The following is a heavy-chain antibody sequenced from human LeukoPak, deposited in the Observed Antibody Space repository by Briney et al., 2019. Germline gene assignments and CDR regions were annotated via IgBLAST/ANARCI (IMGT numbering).Heavy chain of an antibody. CDR3: TTEVGVIVNY. Sequence: PGGSLRLSCAASAITFSTYAMSWVRQAPGKGLEWVGRIKSKTDGGTTDYAAPMKGRFTISRDDSKNTLYLQMNSLKTEDTAVYYCTTEVGVIVNYWGQGTLVTVSS. CDR2: IKSKTDGGTT. J-gene: IGHJ4*02. D-gene: IGHD3-16*02. CDR1: AITFSTYA. V-gene: IGHV3-15*01.